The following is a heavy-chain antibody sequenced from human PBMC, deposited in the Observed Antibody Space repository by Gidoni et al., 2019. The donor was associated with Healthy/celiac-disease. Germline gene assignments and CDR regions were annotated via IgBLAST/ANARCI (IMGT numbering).Heavy chain of an antibody. CDR3: ARVYSYGYFAFDI. V-gene: IGHV1-69*01. CDR2: IIPIFGTA. CDR1: GRTFSSYA. D-gene: IGHD5-18*01. Sequence: QVQLVQSGAELKKPGSSLKVSCNASGRTFSSYAISWVRQSPGQGLEWMGGIIPIFGTANYAQKFQGRVTITADESTSTAYMELSSLRSEDTAVYYCARVYSYGYFAFDIWGQGTMVTVSS. J-gene: IGHJ3*02.